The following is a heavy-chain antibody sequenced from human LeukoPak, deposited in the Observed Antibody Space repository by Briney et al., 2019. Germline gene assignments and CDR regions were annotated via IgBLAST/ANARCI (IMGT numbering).Heavy chain of an antibody. J-gene: IGHJ4*02. CDR2: IRYDGSNK. V-gene: IGHV3-30*02. Sequence: GGSLRLSCAASGFTFSSYGMHWVRQAPGKGLEWVAFIRYDGSNKYYADSVKGRFTISRDNSKNSLYLQMNSLRAEDTAVYYCAREPGIAAAGTSLDFADWGQGTLVTVSS. D-gene: IGHD6-13*01. CDR3: AREPGIAAAGTSLDFAD. CDR1: GFTFSSYG.